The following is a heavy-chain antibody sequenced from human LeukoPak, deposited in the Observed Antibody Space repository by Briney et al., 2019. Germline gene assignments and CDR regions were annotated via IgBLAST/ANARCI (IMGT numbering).Heavy chain of an antibody. CDR3: ARDFTMIRGAISYWFDP. Sequence: GGSLRLSCGASGFTFSNYALHWVRQAPGKGLEWVAVISHDGSNKYYADFVKGRFTISRDNSKNTLNLQMNSLRPEDTSVYYCARDFTMIRGAISYWFDPWGQGTLLTVSS. V-gene: IGHV3-30*04. J-gene: IGHJ5*02. CDR1: GFTFSNYA. D-gene: IGHD3-10*01. CDR2: ISHDGSNK.